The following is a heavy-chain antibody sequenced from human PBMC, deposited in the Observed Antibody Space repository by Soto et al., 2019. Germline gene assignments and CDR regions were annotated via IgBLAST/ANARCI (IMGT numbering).Heavy chain of an antibody. Sequence: SVKVSCKASGGTFSSYTISWVRQAPGQGLEWMGRIIPTLGIANYAQKFQGRVTITADKSTSTAYMELSSLRSEDTAVYYCARDLWAYYGSGSSLYYFDYWGQGTLVTVSS. CDR1: GGTFSSYT. J-gene: IGHJ4*02. CDR2: IIPTLGIA. CDR3: ARDLWAYYGSGSSLYYFDY. D-gene: IGHD3-10*01. V-gene: IGHV1-69*04.